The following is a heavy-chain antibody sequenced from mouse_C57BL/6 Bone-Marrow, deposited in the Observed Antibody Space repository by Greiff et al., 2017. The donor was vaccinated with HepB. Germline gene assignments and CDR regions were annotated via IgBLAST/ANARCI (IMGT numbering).Heavy chain of an antibody. CDR2: IYPGGGYT. CDR3: ARDSSEGWFAY. V-gene: IGHV1-63*01. CDR1: GYTFTNYW. D-gene: IGHD3-2*02. Sequence: QVQLQQSGAELVRPGTSVKMSCKASGYTFTNYWIGWAKQRPGHGLEWIGDIYPGGGYTNYNEKFKGKATLTADKYSSTAYMQFSSLTSEDSAIYYCARDSSEGWFAYWGQGTLVTVSA. J-gene: IGHJ3*01.